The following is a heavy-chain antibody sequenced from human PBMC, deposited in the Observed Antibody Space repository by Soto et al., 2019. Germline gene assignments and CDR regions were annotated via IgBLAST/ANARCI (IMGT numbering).Heavy chain of an antibody. Sequence: SGTMALTCSVSGDSISSGFYYWGWIRQPPGKGLEWIGSIYHSGSTYYNPSLKSRVTMSVDTSKKQLSLKLSSVTAADTAVYYCAKDPVEMGAVTIYYFDYWGHGTLVTVSS. V-gene: IGHV4-38-2*02. D-gene: IGHD3-3*02. CDR2: IYHSGST. CDR3: AKDPVEMGAVTIYYFDY. CDR1: GDSISSGFYY. J-gene: IGHJ4*01.